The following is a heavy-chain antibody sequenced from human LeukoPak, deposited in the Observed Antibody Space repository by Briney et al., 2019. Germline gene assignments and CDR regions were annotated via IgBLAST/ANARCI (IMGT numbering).Heavy chain of an antibody. CDR1: GFTFSTSG. D-gene: IGHD6-13*01. J-gene: IGHJ1*01. CDR2: IWYDGSDK. Sequence: GGSLRLSCAASGFTFSTSGMHWVRQAPGKGLEWVAVIWYDGSDKKYADSVKGRFTISRDDSKNTLYLQMNSLRADDTAVYYCATKQQLVWVEYFLHWGQGTLVIVSS. CDR3: ATKQQLVWVEYFLH. V-gene: IGHV3-33*01.